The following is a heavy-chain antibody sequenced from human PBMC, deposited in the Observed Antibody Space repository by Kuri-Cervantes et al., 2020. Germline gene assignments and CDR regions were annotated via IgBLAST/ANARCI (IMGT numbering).Heavy chain of an antibody. J-gene: IGHJ4*02. Sequence: GGSLRLSCAASGFTFSSYGMHWVRQAPGKGLEWVSAISGSGGSTYYADSVKGRFTISRDNSKNTLYLQMNSLRTEDTALYYCAKGVPYSSSWFDYWGQGTLVTVSS. CDR3: AKGVPYSSSWFDY. V-gene: IGHV3-23*01. D-gene: IGHD6-13*01. CDR2: ISGSGGST. CDR1: GFTFSSYG.